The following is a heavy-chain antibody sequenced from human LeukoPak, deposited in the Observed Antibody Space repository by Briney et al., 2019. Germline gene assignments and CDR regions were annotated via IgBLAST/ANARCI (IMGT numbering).Heavy chain of an antibody. CDR1: GFAFSSHT. D-gene: IGHD3-16*02. J-gene: IGHJ4*02. Sequence: GGSLRLSCAASGFAFSSHTMNWVRQAPGKGLEWVSYISRSSSAIYYADSVKGRFTISRDNAKNSLYPQMNSLRAEDTAVYYCARVDYDYVWGSYREPDYWGQGTLVTVSS. CDR2: ISRSSSAI. CDR3: ARVDYDYVWGSYREPDY. V-gene: IGHV3-48*04.